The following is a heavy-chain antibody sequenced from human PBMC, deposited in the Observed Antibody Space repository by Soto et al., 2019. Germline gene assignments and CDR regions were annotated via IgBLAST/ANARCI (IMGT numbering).Heavy chain of an antibody. Sequence: ASVKVSCKASGYTFTSYAMHWVRQAPGQRLEWMGWINAGNGNTKYSQKFQGRVTMTRDTSTSTVYMELSSLRSEDTAVYYCARDWPLSGYRYFDYWGQGTLVTVSS. V-gene: IGHV1-3*01. CDR1: GYTFTSYA. D-gene: IGHD3-22*01. J-gene: IGHJ4*02. CDR2: INAGNGNT. CDR3: ARDWPLSGYRYFDY.